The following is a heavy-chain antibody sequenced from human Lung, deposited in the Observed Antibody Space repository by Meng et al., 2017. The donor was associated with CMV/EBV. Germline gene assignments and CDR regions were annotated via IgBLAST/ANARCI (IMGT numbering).Heavy chain of an antibody. CDR2: TYYRSKWYH. V-gene: IGHV6-1*01. D-gene: IGHD4-23*01. CDR1: GDIVSSNSAA. J-gene: IGHJ4*02. Sequence: QVQLQQAGAGRVNPSPTRSLSCAISGDIVSSNSAAWHWIRQSPSRGLEWLGRTYYRSKWYHEYAVSVKSRITISPDTPKNQFSLQLNSMTPEDTAVYYCARGINGGCGDWGQGTLVTVSS. CDR3: ARGINGGCGD.